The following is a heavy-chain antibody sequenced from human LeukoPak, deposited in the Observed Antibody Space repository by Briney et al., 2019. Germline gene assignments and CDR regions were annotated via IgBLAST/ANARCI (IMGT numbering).Heavy chain of an antibody. CDR2: ISSSSSYI. CDR1: GFTFSSYS. Sequence: PGGSLRLSCAASGFTFSSYSVNWVRQAPGKGLEWVSSISSSSSYIYYADSVKGRFTISRDNAKNSLYLQMNSLRAEDTAVYYCARRGLAAAAIDYWGQGTLVTVSS. J-gene: IGHJ4*02. CDR3: ARRGLAAAAIDY. V-gene: IGHV3-21*01. D-gene: IGHD6-13*01.